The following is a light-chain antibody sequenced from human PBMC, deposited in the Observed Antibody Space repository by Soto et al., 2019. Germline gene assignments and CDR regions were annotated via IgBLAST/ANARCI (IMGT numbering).Light chain of an antibody. CDR2: DAS. CDR1: QSVSSY. J-gene: IGKJ5*01. V-gene: IGKV3-11*01. Sequence: EILLTQSPATPSLSPGERATLSCRASQSVSSYLAWYQQKPGQAPRLLIYDASNRATGIPARFSGSGSGTDFTLTISSLEPEDFAVYYCQQRSNWPITFGQGTRLEIK. CDR3: QQRSNWPIT.